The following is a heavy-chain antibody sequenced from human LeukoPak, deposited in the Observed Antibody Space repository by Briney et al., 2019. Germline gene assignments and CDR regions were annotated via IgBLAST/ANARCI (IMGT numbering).Heavy chain of an antibody. J-gene: IGHJ5*02. V-gene: IGHV4-4*09. CDR3: ARQRMIRWFDP. CDR1: GGSISSYY. CDR2: IYTSGST. D-gene: IGHD3-22*01. Sequence: LETLSLTCTVSGGSISSYYWSWIRQPPGKGLEWIGYIYTSGSTNYNPSLKSRVTISVDTSKNQFSLKLSSVTAADTAVYYCARQRMIRWFDPWGQGTLVTVSS.